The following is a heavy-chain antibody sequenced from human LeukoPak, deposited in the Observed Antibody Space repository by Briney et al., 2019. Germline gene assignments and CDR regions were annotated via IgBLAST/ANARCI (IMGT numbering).Heavy chain of an antibody. CDR3: ASSAGVTPFDY. D-gene: IGHD4-11*01. J-gene: IGHJ4*02. V-gene: IGHV3-21*01. CDR2: ISSSSSYI. Sequence: GGSLRLSCAASGFTFSNSWLHWVRQAPGKGLEWVSSISSSSSYIYYADSVKGRFTISRDNAKNSLYLQMNSLRAEDTAVYYCASSAGVTPFDYWGQGTLVTVSS. CDR1: GFTFSNSW.